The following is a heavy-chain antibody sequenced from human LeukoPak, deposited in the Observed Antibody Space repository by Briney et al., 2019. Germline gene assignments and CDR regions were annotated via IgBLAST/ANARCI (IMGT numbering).Heavy chain of an antibody. D-gene: IGHD2-2*01. Sequence: SQTLSLTCTVSGGSISSGDYNWSWIRQPPGKGLEWIGYIYYSGSTYYNPSLKSRVTISVDTSKNQFSLKLSSVTAADTAVYYCARALRSYCSSTSCYHAPGAFDIWGQGTMVTVSS. V-gene: IGHV4-30-4*08. J-gene: IGHJ3*02. CDR3: ARALRSYCSSTSCYHAPGAFDI. CDR1: GGSISSGDYN. CDR2: IYYSGST.